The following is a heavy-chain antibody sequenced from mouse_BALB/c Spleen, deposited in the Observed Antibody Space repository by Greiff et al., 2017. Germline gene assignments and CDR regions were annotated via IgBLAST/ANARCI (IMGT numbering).Heavy chain of an antibody. CDR2: IDTSDSYT. CDR1: GYTFTDYW. CDR3: ARYGGNTYFDY. Sequence: QVQLQQPGAELVMPGASVKMSCKASGYTFTDYWMHWVKQRPGQGLEWIGAIDTSDSYTSYNQKFKGKATLTVDESSSTAYMQLSSLTSEDSAVYYCARYGGNTYFDYWGQGTTLTVSS. J-gene: IGHJ2*01. V-gene: IGHV1-69*01. D-gene: IGHD1-1*02.